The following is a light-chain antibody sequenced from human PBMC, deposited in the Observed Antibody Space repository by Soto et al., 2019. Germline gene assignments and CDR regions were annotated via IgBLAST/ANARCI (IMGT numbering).Light chain of an antibody. CDR2: STS. CDR3: LLYYGGAYV. CDR1: TGAVTSGYY. Sequence: QAVVTQEPSLTVSPGGTVTLTCASSTGAVTSGYYPNWFQQKPGQAPRAPIYSTSNKHSWTPARFSGSLLGGKAALTLSGVQPEDEAEYYCLLYYGGAYVFGTGTKLTVL. V-gene: IGLV7-43*01. J-gene: IGLJ1*01.